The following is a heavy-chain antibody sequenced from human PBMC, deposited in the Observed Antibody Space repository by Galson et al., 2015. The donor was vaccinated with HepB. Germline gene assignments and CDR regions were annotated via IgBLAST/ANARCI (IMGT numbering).Heavy chain of an antibody. CDR3: ATGAPIVVVTAIQDYYYGMDV. J-gene: IGHJ6*02. Sequence: SVKVSCKASGGTFSSYAISWVRKAPGQGLEWMGGIIPIFGTANYAQKFQGRVTITADESTSTAYMELSSLRSEDTAVYYCATGAPIVVVTAIQDYYYGMDVWGQGTTVTVSS. CDR2: IIPIFGTA. V-gene: IGHV1-69*13. CDR1: GGTFSSYA. D-gene: IGHD2-21*02.